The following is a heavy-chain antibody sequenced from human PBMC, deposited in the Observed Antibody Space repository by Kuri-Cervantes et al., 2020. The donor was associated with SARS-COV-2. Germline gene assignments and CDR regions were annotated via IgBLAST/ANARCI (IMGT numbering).Heavy chain of an antibody. J-gene: IGHJ4*02. D-gene: IGHD6-13*01. CDR2: IYHSGST. V-gene: IGHV4-38-2*01. Sequence: SQTLSLTCAVSGYSISSGYYWGWIRQPPGKGLEWIGSIYHSGSTYYNPSLKSRVTISVDTSKNQFSLKLSPVTAADTAVYYCATCIAAAGSYYFDYWGQGTLVTVSS. CDR3: ATCIAAAGSYYFDY. CDR1: GYSISSGYY.